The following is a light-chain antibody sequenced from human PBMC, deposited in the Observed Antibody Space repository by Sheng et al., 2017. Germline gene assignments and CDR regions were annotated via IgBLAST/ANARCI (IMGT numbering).Light chain of an antibody. CDR1: QSISSY. V-gene: IGKV1-39*01. Sequence: DIQMTQSPSSLSASVGDRVTITCRASQSISSYLNWYQQKPGKAPKLLIYAASSLQSGVPSRFSGSGSGTDFTLTISSLQPEDFATYYCLQYYTSPRSFGPGTKVEIK. CDR3: LQYYTSPRS. CDR2: AAS. J-gene: IGKJ1*01.